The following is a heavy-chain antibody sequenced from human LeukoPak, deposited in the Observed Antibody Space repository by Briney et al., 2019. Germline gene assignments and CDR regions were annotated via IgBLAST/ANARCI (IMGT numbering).Heavy chain of an antibody. CDR1: GGTFSSYA. CDR2: IIPIFGTA. Sequence: SVKVSCKASGGTFSSYAISWVRQAPGQGLEWMGGIIPIFGTANYAQKFQGRVTITTDESTSTAYMELSSLRSEDTAVYYCARSRGGMIGSAFDIWGQGTMVTVSS. J-gene: IGHJ3*02. D-gene: IGHD3-22*01. CDR3: ARSRGGMIGSAFDI. V-gene: IGHV1-69*05.